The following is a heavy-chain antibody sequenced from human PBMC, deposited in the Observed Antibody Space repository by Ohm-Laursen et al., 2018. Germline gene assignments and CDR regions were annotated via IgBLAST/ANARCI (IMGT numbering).Heavy chain of an antibody. Sequence: GSLRLSCTASRFTFSTYWMTWVRQAPGKGLEWVASIKPDGSEKYYVDSVKGRFIISRDNAKNSLDLQMNILRAEDTAVYYCARDVRNGGPPQGSWGQGSLVTVSS. CDR2: IKPDGSEK. CDR3: ARDVRNGGPPQGS. J-gene: IGHJ5*02. CDR1: RFTFSTYW. D-gene: IGHD4-23*01. V-gene: IGHV3-7*01.